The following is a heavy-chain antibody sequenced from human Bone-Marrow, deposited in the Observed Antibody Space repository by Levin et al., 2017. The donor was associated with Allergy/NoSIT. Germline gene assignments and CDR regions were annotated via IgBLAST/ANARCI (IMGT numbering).Heavy chain of an antibody. CDR1: GDTFSSYD. D-gene: IGHD2-2*01. Sequence: ASVKVSCKTSGDTFSSYDITWVRQAAGQGLEWMGWMNPSSGNTGYAQKFRGRVSMTSDSSITTAYMELSSLGSEDTAVYYCARAIRYQLLMEYWGQGTLVTVSS. CDR2: MNPSSGNT. J-gene: IGHJ4*02. CDR3: ARAIRYQLLMEY. V-gene: IGHV1-8*01.